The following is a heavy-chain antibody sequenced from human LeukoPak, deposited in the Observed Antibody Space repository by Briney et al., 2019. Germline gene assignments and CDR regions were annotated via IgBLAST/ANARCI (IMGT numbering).Heavy chain of an antibody. CDR1: GGSISSSSYY. CDR2: IYYSGNI. CDR3: ARDREVGATGYYFDY. V-gene: IGHV4-39*02. D-gene: IGHD1-26*01. J-gene: IGHJ4*02. Sequence: SETLSLTCTVSGGSISSSSYYWGWLRQPPGKGREWIGSIYYSGNIYYNPSLKSRVTISVDTSKNHFSLRLSSVTAADTAVYYCARDREVGATGYYFDYWGQGTLVTVSS.